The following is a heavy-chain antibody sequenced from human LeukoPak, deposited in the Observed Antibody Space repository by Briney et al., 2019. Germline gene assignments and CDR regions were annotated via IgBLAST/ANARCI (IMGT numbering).Heavy chain of an antibody. CDR3: AKDIEAAAGPYYYYGMDV. V-gene: IGHV3-9*01. Sequence: LSLTCTVSGGSISSYFWSWIRQPPGKGLEWVSGISWNSGSIGYADSVKGRFTISRDNAKNSLYLQMNSLRAEDTALYYCAKDIEAAAGPYYYYGMDVWGQGTTVTVSS. CDR2: ISWNSGSI. CDR1: GGSISSYF. D-gene: IGHD6-13*01. J-gene: IGHJ6*02.